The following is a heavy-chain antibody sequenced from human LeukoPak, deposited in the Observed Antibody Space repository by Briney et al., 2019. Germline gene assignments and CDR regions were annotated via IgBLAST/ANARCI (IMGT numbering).Heavy chain of an antibody. CDR2: IYSSGST. Sequence: PSETLSLTCTVSGGSINSYYWSWIRQPAGKGLEWIGRIYSSGSTNYNPSLKSRVSMSVDTSKNQFSLKLTSVTAADTAVSYCARGGKATVVTMWGQGILVTVSS. CDR3: ARGGKATVVTM. V-gene: IGHV4-4*07. CDR1: GGSINSYY. D-gene: IGHD4-23*01. J-gene: IGHJ4*02.